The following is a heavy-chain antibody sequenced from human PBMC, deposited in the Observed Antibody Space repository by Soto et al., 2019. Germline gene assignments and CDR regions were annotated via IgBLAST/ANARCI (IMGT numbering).Heavy chain of an antibody. Sequence: GASVKVSCKASGGTFSSYAISWVRQAPGQGLEWMGGIIPIFGTANYAQKFQGRVTITADGSTSTAYMELSSLRSEDTAVYYCARSRPRFLEWSIYGMDVWGQGTTVTVSS. J-gene: IGHJ6*02. D-gene: IGHD3-3*01. CDR2: IIPIFGTA. CDR3: ARSRPRFLEWSIYGMDV. V-gene: IGHV1-69*13. CDR1: GGTFSSYA.